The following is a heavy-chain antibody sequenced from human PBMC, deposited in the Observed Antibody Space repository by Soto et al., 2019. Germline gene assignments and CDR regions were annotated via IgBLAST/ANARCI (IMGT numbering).Heavy chain of an antibody. CDR3: ARSRSYIAAAGTWYFDY. J-gene: IGHJ4*02. CDR1: GFTFSSYG. Sequence: GGSLRLSCAASGFTFSSYGMHWVRQAPGKGLEWVAVIWYDGSNKYYADSVKGRFTISRDNSKNTLYLQMNSLRAEDTAVYYCARSRSYIAAAGTWYFDYWGQGTLVTVYS. CDR2: IWYDGSNK. D-gene: IGHD6-13*01. V-gene: IGHV3-33*01.